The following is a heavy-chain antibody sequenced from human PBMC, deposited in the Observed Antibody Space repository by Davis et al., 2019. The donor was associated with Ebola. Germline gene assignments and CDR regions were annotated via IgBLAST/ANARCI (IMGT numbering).Heavy chain of an antibody. CDR1: GGSFSGYY. J-gene: IGHJ5*02. V-gene: IGHV4-34*01. CDR2: INHSGST. Sequence: PSETLSLTCAVYGGSFSGYYWSWIRQPPGKGLEWIGEINHSGSTNYNPSLKSRVTISVDTSKNQFSLKLSSVTAADTAVYYCARGPTATYYDFWSGGFDPWGQGTLVTVSS. CDR3: ARGPTATYYDFWSGGFDP. D-gene: IGHD3-3*01.